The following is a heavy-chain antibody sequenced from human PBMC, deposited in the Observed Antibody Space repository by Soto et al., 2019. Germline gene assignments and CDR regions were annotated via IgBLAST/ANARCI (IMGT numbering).Heavy chain of an antibody. Sequence: SETLSLTCAVYGGSFSGYYWSWIRQPPGKGLEWIGEINHSGSTNYNPSLKSRVTISVDTSKNQFSLKLSSVTAADTAVYYCARGLFHTYYDFWSGYFLGPSDVWGQGTTVTVSS. CDR3: ARGLFHTYYDFWSGYFLGPSDV. J-gene: IGHJ6*02. V-gene: IGHV4-34*01. CDR2: INHSGST. CDR1: GGSFSGYY. D-gene: IGHD3-3*01.